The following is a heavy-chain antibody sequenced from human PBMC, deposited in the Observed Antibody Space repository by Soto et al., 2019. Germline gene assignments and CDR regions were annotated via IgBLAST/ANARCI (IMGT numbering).Heavy chain of an antibody. CDR3: ARTPVLRYFDWVNWFDP. V-gene: IGHV4-59*01. D-gene: IGHD3-9*01. J-gene: IGHJ5*02. CDR2: IYYSGST. CDR1: GGSISSYY. Sequence: QVQLQESGPGLVKPSETLSLTCTVSGGSISSYYWSWIRQPPGKGLEWIGYIYYSGSTNYNPSLTSRVTISVDTSKNQFSLKLSSVTAADTAVYYCARTPVLRYFDWVNWFDPWGQGTLVTVSS.